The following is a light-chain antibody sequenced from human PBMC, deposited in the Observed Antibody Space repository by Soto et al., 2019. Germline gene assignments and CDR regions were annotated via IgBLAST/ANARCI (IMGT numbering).Light chain of an antibody. V-gene: IGKV1-33*01. CDR1: QGISNF. J-gene: IGKJ4*01. Sequence: DIQMTQSPSSLSASVGDRVTITCQASQGISNFLNWYQQRPGKAPKLLIYDASNLETGVPSRFSGSGSVTDFTFTISSLQAEDIATYYCQQYHSLPLTFGGGTKVEIK. CDR2: DAS. CDR3: QQYHSLPLT.